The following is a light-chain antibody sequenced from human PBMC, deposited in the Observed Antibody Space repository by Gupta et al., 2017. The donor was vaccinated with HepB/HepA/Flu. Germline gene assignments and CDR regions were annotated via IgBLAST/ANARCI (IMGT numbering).Light chain of an antibody. CDR2: EDN. J-gene: IGLJ2*01. Sequence: SYDLTQPPSVSVSPGQTASIPCSGSKLGNNYVCWYQQKPGQSPVLVIFEDNKRPSGIPERFSGSNSRNTATLTISGTQTIAEADYYCQAWGRTTVIFGGGTRLSVL. CDR3: QAWGRTTVI. CDR1: KLGNNY. V-gene: IGLV3-1*01.